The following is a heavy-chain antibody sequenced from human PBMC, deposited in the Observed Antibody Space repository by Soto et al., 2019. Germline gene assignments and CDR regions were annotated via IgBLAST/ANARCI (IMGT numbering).Heavy chain of an antibody. CDR1: GFTFSSYA. J-gene: IGHJ4*02. D-gene: IGHD2-2*01. CDR3: AKDRLGYCSSTSCGTDKYFDY. CDR2: ISGSGGRT. Sequence: GGSLRLSCTASGFTFSSYAMSWVRQAPGKGLEWVSAISGSGGRTYYADSVKGRFTISRDNSKNTLYLQMNSLRAEDTAVYYCAKDRLGYCSSTSCGTDKYFDYWGQGTLVTVSS. V-gene: IGHV3-23*01.